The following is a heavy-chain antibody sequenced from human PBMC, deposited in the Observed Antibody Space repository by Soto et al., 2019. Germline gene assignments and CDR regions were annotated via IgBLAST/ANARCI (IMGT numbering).Heavy chain of an antibody. J-gene: IGHJ4*02. CDR3: AGDYYYDSSGYASGLDY. Sequence: QVQLVQSGAEVKKPGSSVKVSCKASGGTFSSYAISWVRQAPGQGLEWMGGIIPIFGTANYAQKFQGRVTITADESTSTDYIELTSVRSEVTAVYYCAGDYYYDSSGYASGLDYCAQGTLVTVSS. D-gene: IGHD3-22*01. CDR2: IIPIFGTA. CDR1: GGTFSSYA. V-gene: IGHV1-69*01.